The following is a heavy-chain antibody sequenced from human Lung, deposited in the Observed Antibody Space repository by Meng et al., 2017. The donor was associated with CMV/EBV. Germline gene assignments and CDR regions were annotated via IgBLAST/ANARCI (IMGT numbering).Heavy chain of an antibody. D-gene: IGHD2-15*01. CDR3: AHGLWSALVDYLDY. J-gene: IGHJ4*02. Sequence: GGSXRLXXAASGFTFSSDAMSWVRQAPGKGLEWVSSISGSGISTYYADSVKGRFTISRDNSENTLYLQMHSLRAEDTAFYFCAHGLWSALVDYLDYWGQGTLVTVSS. CDR2: ISGSGIST. V-gene: IGHV3-23*01. CDR1: GFTFSSDA.